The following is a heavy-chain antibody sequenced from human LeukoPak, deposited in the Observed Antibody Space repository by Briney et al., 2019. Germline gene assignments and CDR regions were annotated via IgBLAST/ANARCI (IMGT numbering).Heavy chain of an antibody. V-gene: IGHV4-31*03. J-gene: IGHJ5*02. CDR3: ARAPRESYYYGSGTSTGFDP. D-gene: IGHD3-10*01. Sequence: SQTLSLTCTVSGGSISSGGYYWSWIRQHPGKGLEWIGYIYYSGSTYYNPSLKSRVTISVDTSKNQFSLKLSSVTAADTAVYYCARAPRESYYYGSGTSTGFDPWGQGTLVTVSS. CDR1: GGSISSGGYY. CDR2: IYYSGST.